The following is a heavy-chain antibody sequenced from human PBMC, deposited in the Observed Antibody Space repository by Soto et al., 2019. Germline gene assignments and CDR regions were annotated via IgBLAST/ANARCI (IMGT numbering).Heavy chain of an antibody. V-gene: IGHV4-38-2*01. CDR2: ISHTGTT. J-gene: IGHJ6*02. Sequence: PSETLSLTCLVSGFPISSPYSWGWIRQPPGKGLEWIGSISHTGTTSYSPSLTSRVSISVDTSKNQVSLKLTSVTAADTAVYFCARLTMVIRDSDHFGVDVWGHGTPVTFSS. CDR3: ARLTMVIRDSDHFGVDV. D-gene: IGHD4-17*01. CDR1: GFPISSPYS.